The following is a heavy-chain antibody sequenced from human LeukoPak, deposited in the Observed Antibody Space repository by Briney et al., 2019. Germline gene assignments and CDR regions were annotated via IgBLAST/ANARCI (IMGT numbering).Heavy chain of an antibody. CDR1: GGSISSSSYY. CDR3: ARGVSGSYRYFDY. J-gene: IGHJ4*02. D-gene: IGHD1-26*01. V-gene: IGHV4-39*07. Sequence: SETLSPTCTVSGGSISSSSYYWGWIRQPPGKGLEWIGSIYYSGSTYYNPSLKSRVTISVDTSKNQFSLKLSSVTAADTAVYYCARGVSGSYRYFDYWGQGTLVTVSS. CDR2: IYYSGST.